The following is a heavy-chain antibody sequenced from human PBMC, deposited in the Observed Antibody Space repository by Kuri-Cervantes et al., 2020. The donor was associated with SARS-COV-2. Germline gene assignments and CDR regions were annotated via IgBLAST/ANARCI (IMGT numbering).Heavy chain of an antibody. Sequence: GGSLRLSCAASGFTFSSYAMSWVRQAPGKGLEWVSAISGSGGSTYYADSVKGRFTISRDNSKNTLYLQMNSLRAEDTAVYYCASEYCSSTSCRDHGYYYYGMDVWGQGTTVTVSS. CDR3: ASEYCSSTSCRDHGYYYYGMDV. D-gene: IGHD2-2*01. J-gene: IGHJ6*02. V-gene: IGHV3-23*01. CDR2: ISGSGGST. CDR1: GFTFSSYA.